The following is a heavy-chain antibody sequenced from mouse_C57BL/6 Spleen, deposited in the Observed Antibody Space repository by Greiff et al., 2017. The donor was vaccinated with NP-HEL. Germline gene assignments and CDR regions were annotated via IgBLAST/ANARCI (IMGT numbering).Heavy chain of an antibody. V-gene: IGHV1-18*01. D-gene: IGHD2-4*01. CDR3: AREDYDYDGYAMDY. Sequence: VHVKQSGPELVKPGASVKIPCKASGYTFTDYNMDWVKQSHGKSLEWIGDINPNNGGTIYNQKFKGKATLTVDKSSSTAYMELRSLTSEDTAVYYCAREDYDYDGYAMDYWGQGTSVTVSS. CDR1: GYTFTDYN. J-gene: IGHJ4*01. CDR2: INPNNGGT.